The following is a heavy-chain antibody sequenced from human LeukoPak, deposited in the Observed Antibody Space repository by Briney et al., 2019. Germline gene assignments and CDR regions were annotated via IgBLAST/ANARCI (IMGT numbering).Heavy chain of an antibody. V-gene: IGHV3-15*06. CDR2: IATKTDGGTT. Sequence: PGGSLRLSCVVSGFTFNNVWVSWVRQAPGKGLDWVGHIATKTDGGTTNYVAPVKGRFTILRDDSQNTVYLEMNSLKSEDTGVYYCIGNFLAYWGQGTLVTVSS. D-gene: IGHD1-7*01. CDR1: GFTFNNVW. CDR3: IGNFLAY. J-gene: IGHJ4*02.